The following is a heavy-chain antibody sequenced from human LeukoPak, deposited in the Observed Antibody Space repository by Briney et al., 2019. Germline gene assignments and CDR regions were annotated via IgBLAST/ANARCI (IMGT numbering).Heavy chain of an antibody. J-gene: IGHJ4*02. CDR2: INGDGSST. Sequence: QPGGSLRLSWAASGFTFSSSWMQWVRQPPGKGLVWVSRINGDGSSTSYADSVKGRFTISRDNARNTLYLQMNSLRPEDTAVYYCVRVGSVTGSFFDCWGQGTLVTVSS. CDR1: GFTFSSSW. V-gene: IGHV3-74*01. CDR3: VRVGSVTGSFFDC. D-gene: IGHD6-19*01.